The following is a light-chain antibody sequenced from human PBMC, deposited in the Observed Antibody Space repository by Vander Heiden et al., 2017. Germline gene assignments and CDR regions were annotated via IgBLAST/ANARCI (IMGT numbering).Light chain of an antibody. CDR1: QSISSW. V-gene: IGKV1-5*01. J-gene: IGKJ1*01. CDR3: LQDYSYART. Sequence: DIQMTQSPSTLSASVGDRVTITCRASQSISSWLARYQQKPGKAPKLLIYDASSCVSGVPSTLTGTASGTEFTLTISSLQPDDLTTYYCLQDYSYARTFGQGTKVEIK. CDR2: DAS.